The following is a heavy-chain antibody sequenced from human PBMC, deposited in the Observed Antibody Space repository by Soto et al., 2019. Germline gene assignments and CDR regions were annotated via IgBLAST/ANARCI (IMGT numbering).Heavy chain of an antibody. CDR1: GGTFSSYA. CDR2: IIPIFGTA. CDR3: AREREETYYYESRGHVDDAFDI. Sequence: QVQLVQSGAEVKKPGSSVKVSCKASGGTFSSYAIRWVRQAPGQGLEWMGGIIPIFGTANYAQKFQGRVPITADESTSTAYMELSSLRSEDTAVYYCAREREETYYYESRGHVDDAFDIWGQGTMVTVSS. V-gene: IGHV1-69*12. D-gene: IGHD3-22*01. J-gene: IGHJ3*02.